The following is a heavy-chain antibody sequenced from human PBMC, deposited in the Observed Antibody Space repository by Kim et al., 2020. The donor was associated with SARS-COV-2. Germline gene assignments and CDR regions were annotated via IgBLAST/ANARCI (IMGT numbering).Heavy chain of an antibody. D-gene: IGHD6-13*01. CDR3: ARELFGAAADQKVGDYYYGMDV. V-gene: IGHV3-33*01. Sequence: GGSLRLSCAASGFTFSSYGMHWVRQAPGKGLEWVAVIWYDGSNKYYADSVKGRFTISRDNSKNTLYLQMNSLRAEDTAVYYCARELFGAAADQKVGDYYYGMDVWGQGTTVTVSS. CDR1: GFTFSSYG. CDR2: IWYDGSNK. J-gene: IGHJ6*02.